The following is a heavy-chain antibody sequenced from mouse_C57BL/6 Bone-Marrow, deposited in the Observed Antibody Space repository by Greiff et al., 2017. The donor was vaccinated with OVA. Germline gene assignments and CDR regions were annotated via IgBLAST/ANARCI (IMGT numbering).Heavy chain of an antibody. CDR1: GFTFSDYG. V-gene: IGHV5-17*01. J-gene: IGHJ2*01. CDR3: AIDYFDY. CDR2: ISRGSSTI. Sequence: DVKLVESGGGLVKPGGSLTLSCAASGFTFSDYGMHWVRQAPEKGLEWVAYISRGSSTIYYADTVKGRFTISRDNAKNTLFLQMTSLRSEDTAMYYCAIDYFDYWGQGTTLTVSS.